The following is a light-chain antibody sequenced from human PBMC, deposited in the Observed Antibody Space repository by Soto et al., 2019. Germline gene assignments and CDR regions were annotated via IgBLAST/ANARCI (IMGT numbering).Light chain of an antibody. Sequence: DIQMTQSPSSLSASVGDRVTITCRASQSISSYLNWYQQKPGKAPKLLIYAASSLQSGVPSRFSGSGSGTDFTLTISSLQPEDFATYYCQQSYSTPSTLGQGTKVDI. J-gene: IGKJ1*01. CDR1: QSISSY. V-gene: IGKV1-39*01. CDR2: AAS. CDR3: QQSYSTPST.